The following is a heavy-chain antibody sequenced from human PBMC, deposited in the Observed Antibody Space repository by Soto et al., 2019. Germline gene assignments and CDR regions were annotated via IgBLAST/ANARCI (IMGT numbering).Heavy chain of an antibody. CDR3: ARLMSLSIAVVLWIDP. CDR2: IYYSGST. J-gene: IGHJ5*02. V-gene: IGHV4-39*01. D-gene: IGHD6-19*01. CDR1: GGSVSSNSYS. Sequence: SETLSLTCTVSGGSVSSNSYSWGWVRQPPGKGLEWIGSIYYSGSTYYNPSLKSRVTISVDTSKNQFSLKLSSVTAADTAVYYCARLMSLSIAVVLWIDPWGQETLLTIS.